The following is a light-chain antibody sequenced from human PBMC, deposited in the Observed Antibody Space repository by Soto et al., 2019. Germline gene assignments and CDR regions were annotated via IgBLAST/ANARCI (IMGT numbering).Light chain of an antibody. CDR3: QQYDNLPLI. V-gene: IGKV3-15*01. Sequence: EITITHSPPPLSVSQGERATLSCMASQDVSSNLAWYQQKPGQAPRLFIYGASTRATGIPARFSGSGFGTEFTLTISSLQPEDFATYYCQQYDNLPLIFGQGTKVDIK. CDR2: GAS. CDR1: QDVSSN. J-gene: IGKJ1*01.